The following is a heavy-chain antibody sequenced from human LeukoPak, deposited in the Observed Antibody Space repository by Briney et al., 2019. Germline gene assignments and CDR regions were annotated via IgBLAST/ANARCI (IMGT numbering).Heavy chain of an antibody. CDR3: ARDHGDYVQYNWFDP. Sequence: ASVKVSCKASGYTFTGYYMHWVRQAPGQGLEWMGWINPNSGGTNYAQKFQGRVTMTRDTSIRTAYMELSGLKSDDTAVYYCARDHGDYVQYNWFDPWGQGTLVTVSS. CDR2: INPNSGGT. D-gene: IGHD4-17*01. CDR1: GYTFTGYY. J-gene: IGHJ5*02. V-gene: IGHV1-2*02.